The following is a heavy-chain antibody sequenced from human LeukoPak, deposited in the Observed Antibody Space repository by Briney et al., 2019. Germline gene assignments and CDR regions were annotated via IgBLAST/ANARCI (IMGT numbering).Heavy chain of an antibody. D-gene: IGHD6-19*01. V-gene: IGHV3-21*06. J-gene: IGHJ4*02. CDR1: GFTFSNYG. Sequence: GGSLRLSCAASGFTFSNYGMNWVRRAPGKGLEWVSSISSSSIYIYYADSVKGRFTISRDNAKNSLYLQMNSLRAEDTAVYYCARRTGSGSTNAFDYWGQGTLVTVSS. CDR2: ISSSSIYI. CDR3: ARRTGSGSTNAFDY.